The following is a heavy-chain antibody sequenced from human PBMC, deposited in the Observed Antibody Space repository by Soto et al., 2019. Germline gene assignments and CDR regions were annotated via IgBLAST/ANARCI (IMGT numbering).Heavy chain of an antibody. CDR1: GFSLSTTGEG. J-gene: IGHJ6*02. D-gene: IGHD2-21*02. V-gene: IGHV2-5*02. Sequence: QITLKESGPPLVQPTQTLTLTCTFSGFSLSTTGEGVGWIRQPPGKALEWLALIYWDDDKRYSPSLKSRLTITKDTSKNQVVLTVTNLDPVDTATYYCVQSRCGGDCLQSYSSHSYYGLDVWGQGTTVTVSS. CDR2: IYWDDDK. CDR3: VQSRCGGDCLQSYSSHSYYGLDV.